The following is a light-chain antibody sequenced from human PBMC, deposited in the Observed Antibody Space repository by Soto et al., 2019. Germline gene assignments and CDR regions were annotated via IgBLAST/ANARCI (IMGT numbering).Light chain of an antibody. CDR2: DDV. CDR3: QVWDSTGDHWV. CDR1: NIGSKS. Sequence: SYELTQPPSVSVAPGQTARITCGGNNIGSKSVHWYQQKPGQAPVLVVYDDVNRPSGIPERLSGSNSGNTATLTISRVDAGDEADYYCQVWDSTGDHWVFGGGTQLTVL. V-gene: IGLV3-21*02. J-gene: IGLJ3*02.